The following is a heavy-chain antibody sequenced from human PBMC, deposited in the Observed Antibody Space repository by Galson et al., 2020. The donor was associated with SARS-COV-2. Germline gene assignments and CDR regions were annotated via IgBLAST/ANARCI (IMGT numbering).Heavy chain of an antibody. CDR1: GFTFSTYW. Sequence: GGSLRLSCAASGFTFSTYWMHWVRQAPGKGLVWVSRINSAGNITSYADSVKGRFTISRDNAKNTLFLQMNSLRVEDTAVYYCTATRAYWGQGTLVTVSS. D-gene: IGHD1-26*01. CDR3: TATRAY. V-gene: IGHV3-74*01. CDR2: INSAGNIT. J-gene: IGHJ4*02.